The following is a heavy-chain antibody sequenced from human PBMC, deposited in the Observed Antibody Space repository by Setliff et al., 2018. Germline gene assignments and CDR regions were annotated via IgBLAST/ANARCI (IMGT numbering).Heavy chain of an antibody. CDR1: GFTFSTYA. D-gene: IGHD2-2*01. CDR3: ARSYCSDTSCYDYYYYMDV. CDR2: ISDTSGST. Sequence: GGSLRLSCAASGFTFSTYAMSWVRQAPGKGLEWVSTISDTSGSTYYADAVKGRLTISRDNSKNTLFLQMNSLRAEDTAVYYCARSYCSDTSCYDYYYYMDVWGKGTTVTVSS. V-gene: IGHV3-23*01. J-gene: IGHJ6*03.